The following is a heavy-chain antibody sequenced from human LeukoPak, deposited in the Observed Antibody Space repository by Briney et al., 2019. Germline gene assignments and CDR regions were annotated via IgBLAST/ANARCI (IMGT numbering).Heavy chain of an antibody. CDR3: VSGGEWQLPFDY. V-gene: IGHV1-18*01. J-gene: IGHJ4*02. CDR2: VSADNDNT. D-gene: IGHD1-26*01. CDR1: GYRFTSFG. Sequence: ASVKVSCKASGYRFTSFGISWVRQAPGQGLEWVGWVSADNDNTNYAQKFQGRVTMTTDTSTGTAYMELRSLRSDDTAFYYCVSGGEWQLPFDYWGQGTLVTVSS.